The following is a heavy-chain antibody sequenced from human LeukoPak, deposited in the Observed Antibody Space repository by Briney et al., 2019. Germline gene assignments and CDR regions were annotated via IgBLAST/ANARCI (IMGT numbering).Heavy chain of an antibody. CDR1: GFTFSSYG. CDR3: ARTSGSYSDY. D-gene: IGHD1-26*01. V-gene: IGHV3-23*01. Sequence: GGTLRLSCATSGFTFSSYGMSWVRQAPGKGLEWVSSLSGSGDSTYYADSVKGRFTISRDNSKNTLYLQMNSLRAEDTAVYYCARTSGSYSDYWGQGTLVTVSS. CDR2: LSGSGDST. J-gene: IGHJ4*02.